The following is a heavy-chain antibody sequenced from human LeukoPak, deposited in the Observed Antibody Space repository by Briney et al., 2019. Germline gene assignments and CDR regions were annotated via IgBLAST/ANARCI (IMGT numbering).Heavy chain of an antibody. CDR1: GYSISSGYY. CDR3: AGGRYCSSTSCRGVLDY. Sequence: SETLSLTCTVSGYSISSGYYWGWIRQPPGKGLEWIGSIYHSGSTYYNPSLKSRVTISVDTSKNQFSLKLSSVTAADTAVYYCAGGRYCSSTSCRGVLDYWGQGTLVTVSS. J-gene: IGHJ4*02. V-gene: IGHV4-38-2*02. CDR2: IYHSGST. D-gene: IGHD2-2*01.